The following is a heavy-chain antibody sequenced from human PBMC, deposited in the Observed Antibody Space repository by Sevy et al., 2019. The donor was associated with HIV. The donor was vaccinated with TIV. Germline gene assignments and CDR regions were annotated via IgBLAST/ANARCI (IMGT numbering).Heavy chain of an antibody. D-gene: IGHD3-22*01. J-gene: IGHJ4*02. Sequence: GRSLRLSCAASGFTFSSYAMSWVRQAPGKGLEWVSAISGSGGATYYADSVKGRFTISRDNSKNTLYLQMNSLRAEDTAVYYCAKGGTYYYDSSGYYPIPIDYWGQGTLVTVSS. V-gene: IGHV3-23*01. CDR3: AKGGTYYYDSSGYYPIPIDY. CDR1: GFTFSSYA. CDR2: ISGSGGAT.